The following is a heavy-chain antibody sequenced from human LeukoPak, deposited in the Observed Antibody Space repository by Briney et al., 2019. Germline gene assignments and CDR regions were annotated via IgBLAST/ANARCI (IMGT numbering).Heavy chain of an antibody. Sequence: SETLSLTCTVSGGSISSGSYYWSWIRQPAGKGLEWIGRIYTSGSTNYNPSLKSRVTISVDTSKNQFSLKLSSVTAADTAVYYCARDRGIMTTFGGVIAKGAHYWGQGTLVTVSS. D-gene: IGHD3-16*02. V-gene: IGHV4-61*02. CDR1: GGSISSGSYY. CDR3: ARDRGIMTTFGGVIAKGAHY. J-gene: IGHJ4*02. CDR2: IYTSGST.